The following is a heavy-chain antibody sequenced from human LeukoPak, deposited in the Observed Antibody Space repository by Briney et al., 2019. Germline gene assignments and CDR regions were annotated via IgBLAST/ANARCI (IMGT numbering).Heavy chain of an antibody. CDR2: INPNSGGT. V-gene: IGHV1-2*04. CDR1: GYTFAGYY. D-gene: IGHD3-10*01. Sequence: ASVKVSCKASGYTFAGYYMHWVRQAPGQGLEWMGWINPNSGGTNYAQKFQGWVTITRDTSISTAYMELSRLRSDDTAVYYCASGEDYYGSGSLDYWGQGTLVTVSS. J-gene: IGHJ4*02. CDR3: ASGEDYYGSGSLDY.